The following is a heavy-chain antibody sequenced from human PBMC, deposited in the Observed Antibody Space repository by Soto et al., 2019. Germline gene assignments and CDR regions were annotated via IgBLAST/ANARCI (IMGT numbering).Heavy chain of an antibody. J-gene: IGHJ4*02. CDR3: ARDRLERNFDY. D-gene: IGHD1-1*01. V-gene: IGHV4-61*01. CDR1: GGSVSSGSYY. CDR2: IYYSGST. Sequence: PSETLSLTCTVSGGSVSSGSYYWSWIRQPPGKGLEWIGYIYYSGSTNYNPSLKSRVTISVDTSKNQFSLKLSSVTAADTAVYYCARDRLERNFDYWGQGTLVTVSS.